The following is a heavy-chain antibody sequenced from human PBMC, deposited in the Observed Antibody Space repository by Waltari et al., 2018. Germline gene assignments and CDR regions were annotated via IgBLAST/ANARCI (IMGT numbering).Heavy chain of an antibody. J-gene: IGHJ5*02. D-gene: IGHD3-16*01. V-gene: IGHV5-10-1*03. Sequence: EVQLVQSGAAVKKPGESLRLSCKDSGDTFTSAWITWVRQMPGKGLEWMGRIDPSDSYTNYGPPFRGHVTFSVDKSTSTAYLQWTSLKASDSAMYYCALGSNWFLHWGQGSLVTVSS. CDR2: IDPSDSYT. CDR1: GDTFTSAW. CDR3: ALGSNWFLH.